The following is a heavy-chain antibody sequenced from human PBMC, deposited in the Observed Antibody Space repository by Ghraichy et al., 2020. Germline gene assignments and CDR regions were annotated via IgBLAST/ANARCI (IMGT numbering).Heavy chain of an antibody. Sequence: SETLSLTCAVYGGSLSNYVWSWIRQSPGKGLEWIGEVNDRGSTNYNPSLKSRVTISIDTSKNQFSLKLSSVTAADTAVYYCARQSFSSGWYFGSGASDIWGQGTMVTVSS. D-gene: IGHD6-19*01. V-gene: IGHV4-34*01. CDR3: ARQSFSSGWYFGSGASDI. CDR2: VNDRGST. J-gene: IGHJ3*02. CDR1: GGSLSNYV.